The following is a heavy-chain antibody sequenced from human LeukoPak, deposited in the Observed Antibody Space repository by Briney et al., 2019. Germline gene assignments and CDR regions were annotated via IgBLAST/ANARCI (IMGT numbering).Heavy chain of an antibody. V-gene: IGHV1-46*01. D-gene: IGHD4-17*01. Sequence: ASVKVSCTASGYTFTSYYMHWVRQAPGPGLEWMGIINPSGGSTSYAQKFQGRVTVTRDTSTTTVYMELSSLRSEDTAVYYCARGSTYGGFDYWGQGTLVTVSS. CDR3: ARGSTYGGFDY. J-gene: IGHJ4*02. CDR1: GYTFTSYY. CDR2: INPSGGST.